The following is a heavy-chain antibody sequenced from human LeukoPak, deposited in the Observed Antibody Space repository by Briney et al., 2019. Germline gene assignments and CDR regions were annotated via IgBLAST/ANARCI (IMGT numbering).Heavy chain of an antibody. CDR1: GFTFSDYY. CDR3: ARVESLWFGEEGGVDY. Sequence: GGSLRLSCAASGFTFSDYYMGWIRQAPGKGLEWVSYISSSGSTIYYADSVKGRFTISRDNAKNSLYLQMNSLRAEDTAVYYCARVESLWFGEEGGVDYWGQGTLVTVSS. D-gene: IGHD3-10*01. J-gene: IGHJ4*02. CDR2: ISSSGSTI. V-gene: IGHV3-11*01.